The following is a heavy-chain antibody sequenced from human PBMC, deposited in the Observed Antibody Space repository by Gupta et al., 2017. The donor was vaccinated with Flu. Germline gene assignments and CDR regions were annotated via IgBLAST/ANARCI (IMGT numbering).Heavy chain of an antibody. J-gene: IGHJ4*02. CDR3: ARKGGGHCSGGSCYSFDF. Sequence: IIWVRQAPGQGLEWMGGIIPVFGPTNYAQKFQGRVTITADESTSTAYMEISSLRSEDTAVYYCARKGGGHCSGGSCYSFDFWGQGTLVTVSS. CDR2: IIPVFGPT. D-gene: IGHD2-15*01. V-gene: IGHV1-69*01.